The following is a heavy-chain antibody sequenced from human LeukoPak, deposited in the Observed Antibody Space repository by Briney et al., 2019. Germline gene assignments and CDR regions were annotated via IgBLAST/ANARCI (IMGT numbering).Heavy chain of an antibody. V-gene: IGHV3-20*04. J-gene: IGHJ4*02. D-gene: IGHD6-19*01. CDR3: ARDLRGIAVASLGAVFDY. CDR1: GFTFDDYG. CDR2: INWNGGST. Sequence: PGGSLRLSCAASGFTFDDYGMSWVRQAPGKGLEWVSGINWNGGSTGYADSVKGRFTISRDNAKNSLYPQMNSLRAEDTALYYCARDLRGIAVASLGAVFDYWGQGTLVTVSS.